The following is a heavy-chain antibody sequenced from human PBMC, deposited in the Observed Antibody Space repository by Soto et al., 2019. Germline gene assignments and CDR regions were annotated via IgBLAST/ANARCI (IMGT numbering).Heavy chain of an antibody. J-gene: IGHJ5*01. CDR1: GYIFTYRY. V-gene: IGHV1-45*02. CDR2: IIPYNGNT. CDR3: ARSALDDDGYHYLDS. Sequence: SVKVSCKASGYIFTYRYLYWVRQAPGQALEWMGWIIPYNGNTNYAQKFQDRFSITRESSLSTVYMELRSLRSDDTGMYYCARSALDDDGYHYLDSWSQGTLVTVSS. D-gene: IGHD5-18*01.